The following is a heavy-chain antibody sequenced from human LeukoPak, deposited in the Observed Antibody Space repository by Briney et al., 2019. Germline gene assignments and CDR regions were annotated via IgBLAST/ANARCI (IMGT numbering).Heavy chain of an antibody. J-gene: IGHJ3*02. CDR2: ISYDGSNQ. CDR3: ARKGPPGAFDI. V-gene: IGHV3-30*03. Sequence: GGSLRLSCAASGFTFSSYGMHWVRQAPGKGLEWVAVISYDGSNQYYADSVKGRFTISRDNAKNSLYLQMNSLRAEDTAVYYCARKGPPGAFDIWGQGTMVTVSS. CDR1: GFTFSSYG.